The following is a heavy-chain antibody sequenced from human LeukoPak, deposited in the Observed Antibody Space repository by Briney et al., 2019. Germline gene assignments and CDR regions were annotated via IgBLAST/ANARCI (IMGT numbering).Heavy chain of an antibody. V-gene: IGHV3-66*01. CDR3: ARGSDHDIPSPFDY. Sequence: GGSLRLSCAASGFTVSSNYMSWVRQAPGKGLEWVSVIYSGGSTYYADSVKGRFTISRDNSKNTLYLQMNSLRAEDTAVYYCARGSDHDIPSPFDYWGQGTLVTVSS. CDR2: IYSGGST. D-gene: IGHD3-9*01. CDR1: GFTVSSNY. J-gene: IGHJ4*02.